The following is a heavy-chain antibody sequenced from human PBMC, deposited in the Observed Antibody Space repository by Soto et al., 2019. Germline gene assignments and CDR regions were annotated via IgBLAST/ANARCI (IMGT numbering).Heavy chain of an antibody. CDR1: GFSFSDYA. Sequence: GGSLRLSCKASGFSFSDYAMTWVRQAPGKGLEWVSVISGSGDNTFYAASVKGRFAISRDNSKNVLYLQMNSLSADDAAVYYCAKGDFRPRTYHSTALSSWGRGTVVT. V-gene: IGHV3-23*01. D-gene: IGHD3-16*02. CDR3: AKGDFRPRTYHSTALSS. J-gene: IGHJ5*02. CDR2: ISGSGDNT.